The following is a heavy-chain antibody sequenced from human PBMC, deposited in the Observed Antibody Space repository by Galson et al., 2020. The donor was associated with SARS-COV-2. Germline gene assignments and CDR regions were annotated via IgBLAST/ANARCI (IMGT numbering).Heavy chain of an antibody. V-gene: IGHV3-30*01. CDR1: GFTFSSYA. Sequence: GESLKISCAASGFTFSSYAMHWVRQAPGKGLEWVAVISYDGSNKYYADSVKGRFTISRDNSKNTLYLQMNSLRAEDTAVYYCARDPIWGAVAVYYFDYWGQGTLVTVSS. CDR2: ISYDGSNK. J-gene: IGHJ4*02. CDR3: ARDPIWGAVAVYYFDY. D-gene: IGHD6-19*01.